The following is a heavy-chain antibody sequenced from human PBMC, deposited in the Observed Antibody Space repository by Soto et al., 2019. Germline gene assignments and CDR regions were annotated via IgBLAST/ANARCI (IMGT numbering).Heavy chain of an antibody. D-gene: IGHD3-10*01. Sequence: QVQLVQSGAEVKKPGASVKVSCKASGYTFTSYDINWVRQATGQGLEWMGWMNPNSGNTGYAQKFQGRVTMTRNTSRSTANMELSSLRSQDTAVYYCARGGLLVRGVSTGYWGQGTLVTVSS. CDR3: ARGGLLVRGVSTGY. V-gene: IGHV1-8*01. CDR1: GYTFTSYD. CDR2: MNPNSGNT. J-gene: IGHJ4*02.